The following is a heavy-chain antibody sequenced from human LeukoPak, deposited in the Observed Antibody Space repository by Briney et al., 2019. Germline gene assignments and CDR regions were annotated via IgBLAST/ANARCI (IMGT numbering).Heavy chain of an antibody. CDR2: IIPIFGTA. Sequence: SVKVSCKASGGTFSSYAISWVRQAPGQGLEWMGGIIPIFGTANYAQKFQGRVTITADESTSTAYMELSSLRSEDTAVYYCAREPRFGAVTGNNWFDSWGQGTLVTVSS. V-gene: IGHV1-69*13. J-gene: IGHJ5*01. D-gene: IGHD6-19*01. CDR1: GGTFSSYA. CDR3: AREPRFGAVTGNNWFDS.